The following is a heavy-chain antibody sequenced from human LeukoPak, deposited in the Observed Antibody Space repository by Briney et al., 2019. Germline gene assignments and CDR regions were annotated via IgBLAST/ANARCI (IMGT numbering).Heavy chain of an antibody. Sequence: GRSLRLSXAASGFTFSSYGMHWVGQAPGKGLEWVAVIWYDGSNKYYADSVKGRFTISRDNSKNTLYLQMNSLRAEDTAVYYCAKGGSYDYWGQGTLVTVSS. V-gene: IGHV3-33*06. CDR3: AKGGSYDY. D-gene: IGHD1-26*01. CDR1: GFTFSSYG. J-gene: IGHJ4*02. CDR2: IWYDGSNK.